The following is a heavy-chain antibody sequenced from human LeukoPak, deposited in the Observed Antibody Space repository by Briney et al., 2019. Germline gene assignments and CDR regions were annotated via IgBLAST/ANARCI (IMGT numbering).Heavy chain of an antibody. J-gene: IGHJ3*02. CDR1: GGSISSYY. V-gene: IGHV4-59*01. CDR3: ARDLPYGDTDAFDI. CDR2: IYYSGST. Sequence: SETLSLTCTVSGGSISSYYWSWLRQPPGKGLEWVGYIYYSGSTNYNPSLKSRVTISVDTSKNQFSLKLSSVTAADTAVYYCARDLPYGDTDAFDIWGQGTMVTVSS. D-gene: IGHD4-17*01.